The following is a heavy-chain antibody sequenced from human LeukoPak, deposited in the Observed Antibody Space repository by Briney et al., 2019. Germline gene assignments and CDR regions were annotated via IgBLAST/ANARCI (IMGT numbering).Heavy chain of an antibody. CDR3: ARQETYYYDNSGYYLFDY. CDR1: GGSFSGYY. CDR2: INHSGST. Sequence: SETLSLTCAVYGGSFSGYYWSWIRQPPGKGLEWIGEINHSGSTNYNPSLKSRVTISVDTSKNQFSLKLSSVTAADMAVYYCARQETYYYDNSGYYLFDYWGQGTLVTVSS. D-gene: IGHD3-22*01. J-gene: IGHJ4*02. V-gene: IGHV4-34*01.